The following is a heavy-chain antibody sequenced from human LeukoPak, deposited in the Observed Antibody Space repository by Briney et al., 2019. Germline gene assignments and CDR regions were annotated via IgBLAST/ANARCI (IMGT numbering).Heavy chain of an antibody. CDR3: AKDLWDIVVVPSAIPDY. D-gene: IGHD2-2*01. Sequence: GGSLRLSCAASGFTFNNYGMSWVRQAPGKGLEWVSSISGSGGSTYYADSVKGRFTISRDNSENTLYLQMNSLRAEDTAVYYCAKDLWDIVVVPSAIPDYWGQGTLVTVSS. J-gene: IGHJ4*02. CDR2: ISGSGGST. V-gene: IGHV3-23*01. CDR1: GFTFNNYG.